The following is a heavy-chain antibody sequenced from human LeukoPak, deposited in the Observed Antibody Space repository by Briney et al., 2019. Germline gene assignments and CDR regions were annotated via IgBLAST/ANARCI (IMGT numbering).Heavy chain of an antibody. CDR2: IFYRGTT. Sequence: SETLSLTCTVSGGSISSRDDYWGWIRQSPGKGLKWRGSIFYRGTTYYNPSHKSRVTTSVDTFKTPFSLKLSSVTAADAAVYCCARDRGTWNDDGFDYWGQGTLVTVSS. D-gene: IGHD1-1*01. V-gene: IGHV4-39*07. J-gene: IGHJ4*02. CDR1: GGSISSRDDY. CDR3: ARDRGTWNDDGFDY.